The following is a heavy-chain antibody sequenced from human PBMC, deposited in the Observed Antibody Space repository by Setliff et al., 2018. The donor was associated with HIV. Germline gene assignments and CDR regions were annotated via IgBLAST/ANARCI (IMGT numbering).Heavy chain of an antibody. CDR3: AREGGTGRSSWYGAYWYDP. CDR1: FTDYY. D-gene: IGHD6-13*01. Sequence: FTDYYWTWIRQPPGKGLEWIGDINHSGKTNYNRSLKSRVTISLDTSKNQSSLRLTSVTAADTAVYYCAREGGTGRSSWYGAYWYDPWGQGTLVTVSS. CDR2: INHSGKT. V-gene: IGHV4-34*01. J-gene: IGHJ5*02.